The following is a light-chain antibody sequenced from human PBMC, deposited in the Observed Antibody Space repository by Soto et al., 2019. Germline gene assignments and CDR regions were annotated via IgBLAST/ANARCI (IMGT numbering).Light chain of an antibody. CDR1: ESVTNY. J-gene: IGKJ1*01. V-gene: IGKV3-11*01. CDR2: DVS. Sequence: EIVLTQSPATLSLSQGERGTLSCRASESVTNYLAWYQQKPGQAPRLLVYDVSNRATGIPARFSGGGSGTDFTLTISNLEPEDFAVYYCQQRSEGPWTFGQGTRW. CDR3: QQRSEGPWT.